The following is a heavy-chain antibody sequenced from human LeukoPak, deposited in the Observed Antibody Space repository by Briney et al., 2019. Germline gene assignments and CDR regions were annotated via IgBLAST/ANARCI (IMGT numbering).Heavy chain of an antibody. CDR2: IYYSGRT. Sequence: SETLSLTCSVSGGSINSSTYYWGWIRQPPGKGLEWIGSIYYSGRTYYNPSLKSRVTISVDTSKNQFSLKLSSVTAADTAVYYCARARAIAAAGPGDYWGQGTLVTVSS. J-gene: IGHJ4*02. D-gene: IGHD6-13*01. CDR1: GGSINSSTYY. CDR3: ARARAIAAAGPGDY. V-gene: IGHV4-39*07.